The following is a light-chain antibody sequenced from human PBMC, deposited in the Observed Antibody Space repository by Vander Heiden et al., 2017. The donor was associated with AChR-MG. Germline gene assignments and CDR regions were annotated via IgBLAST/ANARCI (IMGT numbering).Light chain of an antibody. CDR2: STN. CDR1: SGSVCTTYY. V-gene: IGLV8-61*01. Sequence: TVVTQHPSFSVSPGATVTLTCGLTSGSVCTTYYPSWYQQTPGQAPRTLIYSTNSRSSGVSDRFSGSILGNKAAITITGAQADDESHYYCVLYMGSGISVFGGGTKLTVL. CDR3: VLYMGSGISV. J-gene: IGLJ2*01.